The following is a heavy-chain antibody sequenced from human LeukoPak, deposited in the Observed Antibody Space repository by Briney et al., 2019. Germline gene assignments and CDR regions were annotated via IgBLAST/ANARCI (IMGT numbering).Heavy chain of an antibody. CDR2: IYTSGST. CDR1: GDSISNYY. Sequence: SETLSLTCTVSGDSISNYYWSWIRQPAGKGLEWIGRIYTSGSTNYNPSLKSRVTISVDTSKNQFSLKLSSVTAADTAVYYCARTYSGSYYYYYMDVWGKGTTVTVSS. J-gene: IGHJ6*03. D-gene: IGHD1-26*01. CDR3: ARTYSGSYYYYYMDV. V-gene: IGHV4-4*07.